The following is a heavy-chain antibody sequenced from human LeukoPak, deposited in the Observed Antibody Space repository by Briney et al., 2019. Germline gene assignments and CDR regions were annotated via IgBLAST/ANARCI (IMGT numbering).Heavy chain of an antibody. CDR3: ARALRLLWFGEPRGYFDY. CDR2: IRSSGSTI. CDR1: GFTFSDYY. J-gene: IGHJ4*02. Sequence: PGGSLRLSCAASGFTFSDYYMSWIRQAPGKGLEWVSYIRSSGSTIYYADSVKGRFTISRDNAKNSLYLQMNSLRAEDTAVYYCARALRLLWFGEPRGYFDYWGQGTLVTVSS. V-gene: IGHV3-11*01. D-gene: IGHD3-10*01.